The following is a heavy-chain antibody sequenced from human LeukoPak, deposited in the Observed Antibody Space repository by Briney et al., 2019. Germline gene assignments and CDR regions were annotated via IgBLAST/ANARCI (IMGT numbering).Heavy chain of an antibody. CDR3: ARIPYEYTMIVAFGYMDV. J-gene: IGHJ6*03. V-gene: IGHV5-51*01. Sequence: GESLKISCKGSGYSFTSYWIGWVRQMPGKGLEWMGIIYPGDSDTRYSPSFQGQVTISADKSISTAYLQWSSLKASDTAMYYCARIPYEYTMIVAFGYMDVWGKGTTVTVSS. CDR2: IYPGDSDT. D-gene: IGHD3-22*01. CDR1: GYSFTSYW.